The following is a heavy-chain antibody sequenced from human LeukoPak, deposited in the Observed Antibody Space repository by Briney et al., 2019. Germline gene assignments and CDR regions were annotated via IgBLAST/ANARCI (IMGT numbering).Heavy chain of an antibody. V-gene: IGHV1-18*01. CDR1: GYSFTSYA. CDR3: ARDPLTSTWSPYYFTLDV. CDR2: ISAYDGGT. D-gene: IGHD6-13*01. J-gene: IGHJ6*02. Sequence: VASVNVSCKASGYSFTSYAYNWVRHAPAQGLEWIGWISAYDGGTKYAQDLQGRVTMTTDTSTRTAYMELTRLTSDDTAVYYCARDPLTSTWSPYYFTLDVWGQGTTVSVSS.